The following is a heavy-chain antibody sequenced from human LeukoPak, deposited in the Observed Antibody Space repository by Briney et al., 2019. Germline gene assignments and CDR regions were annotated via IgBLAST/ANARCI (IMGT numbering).Heavy chain of an antibody. V-gene: IGHV1-2*02. CDR3: AREMATSSYFDY. CDR1: GYTFTGYY. Sequence: ASVKVSCKASGYTFTGYYMHWVRQAPGQGLEWMGWINPNSGGTNYAQKFQARVTMTRDTSISTAYMELSRLRSDDTAVYYCAREMATSSYFDYWGQGTLVTVSS. CDR2: INPNSGGT. D-gene: IGHD5-24*01. J-gene: IGHJ4*02.